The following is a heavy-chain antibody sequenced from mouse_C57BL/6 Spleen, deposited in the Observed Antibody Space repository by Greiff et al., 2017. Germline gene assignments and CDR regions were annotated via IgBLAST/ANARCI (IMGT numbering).Heavy chain of an antibody. D-gene: IGHD1-1*01. CDR1: GYAFTSYW. V-gene: IGHV1-80*01. CDR3: AREGPYDMDD. Sequence: VQLVESGAELVKPGASVKISCKASGYAFTSYWMNWVKQRPGKGLEWIGQIYPGDGDTNYNGKFKGKDTLTVDKSSSTAYMQLSSLTSEDSAVYVYAREGPYDMDDWGQGTSVTVAS. CDR2: IYPGDGDT. J-gene: IGHJ4*01.